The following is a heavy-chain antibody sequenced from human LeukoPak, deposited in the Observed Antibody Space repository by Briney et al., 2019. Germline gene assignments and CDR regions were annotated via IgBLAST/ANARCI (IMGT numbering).Heavy chain of an antibody. CDR2: ISGSGGST. V-gene: IGHV3-23*01. D-gene: IGHD2-2*01. Sequence: GGSLRLSCAASRFTFSSYAMSWVRQAPGKGLEWVSAISGSGGSTYYADPVKGRFTISRDNSKNTLYLQMNSLRAEDTAVYYCAKKLAVVVPASYGMDVWGQGTTVTVSS. J-gene: IGHJ6*02. CDR3: AKKLAVVVPASYGMDV. CDR1: RFTFSSYA.